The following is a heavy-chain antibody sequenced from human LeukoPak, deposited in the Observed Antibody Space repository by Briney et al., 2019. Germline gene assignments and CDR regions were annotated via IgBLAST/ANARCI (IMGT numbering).Heavy chain of an antibody. CDR1: GYSFTTYD. Sequence: ASVKVSCKTSGYSFTTYDINWVRQATGQGLEWMGWMNPNSGNTGYAQKFQGRVTITRNTSISTAYMELSSLRSGDTAVYYCARGSSFGEFADYWGQGTLVTVSS. D-gene: IGHD3-10*01. V-gene: IGHV1-8*03. CDR2: MNPNSGNT. J-gene: IGHJ4*02. CDR3: ARGSSFGEFADY.